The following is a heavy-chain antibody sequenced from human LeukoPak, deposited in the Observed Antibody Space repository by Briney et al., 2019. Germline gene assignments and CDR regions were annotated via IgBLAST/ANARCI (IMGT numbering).Heavy chain of an antibody. D-gene: IGHD4-17*01. CDR2: ISGSGGST. J-gene: IGHJ4*02. CDR3: TKEGGPMSATTERYSFDH. V-gene: IGHV3-23*01. CDR1: GITLSNYG. Sequence: GGSLRLSCAVSGITLSNYGMSWVRQAPGKGLEWVSAISGSGGSTYYADSVKGRFTISRDNSKNTLYLQMNSLRADDTAVYYCTKEGGPMSATTERYSFDHWGRGTLVTVSS.